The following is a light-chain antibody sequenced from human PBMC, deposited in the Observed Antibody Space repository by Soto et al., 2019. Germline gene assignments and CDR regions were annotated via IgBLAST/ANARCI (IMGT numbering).Light chain of an antibody. CDR1: QSISSW. CDR2: DAS. J-gene: IGKJ1*01. CDR3: QQYNSYWT. V-gene: IGKV1-5*01. Sequence: DIQMTQSPSTLSASVGDGVTITCRASQSISSWLAWYQQKPGKAPKLLIYDASSLESGVPSRFSGSGSGTEFTLTISSLQPDDFATYCCQQYNSYWTFGQGTKVDIK.